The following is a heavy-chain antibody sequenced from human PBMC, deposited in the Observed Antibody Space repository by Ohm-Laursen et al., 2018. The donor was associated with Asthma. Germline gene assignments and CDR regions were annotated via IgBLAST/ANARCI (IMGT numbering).Heavy chain of an antibody. CDR1: GFTLGDYF. Sequence: SLRLSCAASGFTLGDYFMHWVRQGPGEGLHWISHLFPDGRRTNYAAAVRGRFTISRDEAQNTLYLQMNSLTVADTAVYYCARGSLEGLLWGQGTLVTVSS. CDR3: ARGSLEGLL. V-gene: IGHV3-74*01. CDR2: LFPDGRRT. D-gene: IGHD3-10*01. J-gene: IGHJ4*02.